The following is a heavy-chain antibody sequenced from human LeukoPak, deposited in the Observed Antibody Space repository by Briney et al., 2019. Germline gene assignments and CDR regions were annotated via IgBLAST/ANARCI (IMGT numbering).Heavy chain of an antibody. CDR2: IFPGDSDT. CDR1: GYYFTNYW. J-gene: IGHJ4*02. V-gene: IGHV5-51*01. D-gene: IGHD6-19*01. CDR3: ARQGAGGWYITPFDA. Sequence: GESLNISCKGSGYYFTNYWIAWVRQMPGKGLEWMGIIFPGDSDTRYSPSFQGQVTISADKSMNTAYLQWSNLKASDTAIYYCARQGAGGWYITPFDAWGQGTLVTVSS.